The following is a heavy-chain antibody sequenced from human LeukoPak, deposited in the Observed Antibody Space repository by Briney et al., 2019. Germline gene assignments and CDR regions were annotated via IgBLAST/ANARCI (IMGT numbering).Heavy chain of an antibody. J-gene: IGHJ4*02. CDR1: GYTFTSYG. CDR2: ISAYNGNT. D-gene: IGHD1-26*01. CDR3: ARDPTSPPYRYSGGYSAPFDY. V-gene: IGHV1-18*01. Sequence: ASVKVSCKASGYTFTSYGISWVRQAPGQGLEWMGWISAYNGNTNYAQKLQGRVTMTTDTSTSTAYMELRSLRSDDTAVYYCARDPTSPPYRYSGGYSAPFDYWGQGTLVTVSS.